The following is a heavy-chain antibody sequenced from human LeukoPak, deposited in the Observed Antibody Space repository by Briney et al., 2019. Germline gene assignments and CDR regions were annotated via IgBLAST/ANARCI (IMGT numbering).Heavy chain of an antibody. CDR3: AKGRVGANGYYYYGMDV. CDR1: GFTFSSFS. CDR2: LSYDGNNK. D-gene: IGHD1-26*01. Sequence: AGGSLRLSCAATGFTFSSFSMHWVRQAPGKGLEWVAVLSYDGNNKYYADSVKGRFTISRDNSKNTLYLQMNSLRTEDTAVYYCAKGRVGANGYYYYGMDVWGQGTTVTVSS. J-gene: IGHJ6*02. V-gene: IGHV3-30*18.